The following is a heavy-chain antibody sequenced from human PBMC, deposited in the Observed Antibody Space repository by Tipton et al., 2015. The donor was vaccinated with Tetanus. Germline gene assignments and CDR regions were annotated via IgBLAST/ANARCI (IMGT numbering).Heavy chain of an antibody. D-gene: IGHD2-2*01. V-gene: IGHV4-39*02. CDR1: GVSISNSSHY. CDR3: ARDIYSNTRAFDI. CDR2: FYYGGST. J-gene: IGHJ3*02. Sequence: TLSLTCTVSGVSISNSSHYWGWIRQSPGEGLEWIGSFYYGGSTYYNPSLESRVTISVDTSKNEFSLKLRSVTATDTSLYFCARDIYSNTRAFDIWGQGTMVTVSS.